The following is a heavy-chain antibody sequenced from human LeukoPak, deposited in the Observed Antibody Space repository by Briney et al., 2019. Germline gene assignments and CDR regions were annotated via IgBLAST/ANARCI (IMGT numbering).Heavy chain of an antibody. D-gene: IGHD3-16*02. J-gene: IGHJ6*03. CDR3: ARGLGELSLIRGLYFYYYMDV. V-gene: IGHV3-74*01. CDR2: INDDGRST. Sequence: GGSLRLSCAASGFTFSSYWMHWVRQAPGKGLVGVSRINDDGRSTSYADSVKGRFTISRDNAKNSLYLQMNSLRAEDTAVYYCARGLGELSLIRGLYFYYYMDVWGKGTTVTVSS. CDR1: GFTFSSYW.